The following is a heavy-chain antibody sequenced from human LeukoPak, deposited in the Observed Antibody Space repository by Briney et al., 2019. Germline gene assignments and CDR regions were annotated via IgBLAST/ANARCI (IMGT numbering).Heavy chain of an antibody. D-gene: IGHD3-22*01. V-gene: IGHV5-51*01. CDR2: IYPGDSDT. CDR3: ARFATYYYDSSGYFDY. CDR1: GYSFTSYW. Sequence: GESLKISCKGSGYSFTSYWIGWVRQMLGKGLEWMGIIYPGDSDTRYSPSFQGQVTISADKSISTAYLQWSSLKASDTAMYYCARFATYYYDSSGYFDYWGQGTLVTVSS. J-gene: IGHJ4*02.